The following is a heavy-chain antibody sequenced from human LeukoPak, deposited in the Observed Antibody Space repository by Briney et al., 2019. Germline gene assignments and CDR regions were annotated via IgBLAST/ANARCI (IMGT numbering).Heavy chain of an antibody. CDR3: ARGLTMVRGDAFDI. CDR2: ISHRGRT. J-gene: IGHJ3*02. D-gene: IGHD3-10*01. V-gene: IGHV4-34*01. Sequence: SETLSLTCAVYGGSLSDYYWSWIRQSPGKGLEWIGEISHRGRTYYNLSLKSRVTISVDTSKNQFSLKLSSVTAADTAVYYCARGLTMVRGDAFDIWGQGTMVTVSS. CDR1: GGSLSDYY.